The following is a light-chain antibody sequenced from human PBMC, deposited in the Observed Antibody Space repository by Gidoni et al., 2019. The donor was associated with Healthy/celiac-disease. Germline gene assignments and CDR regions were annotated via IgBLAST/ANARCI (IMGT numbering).Light chain of an antibody. J-gene: IGKJ1*01. CDR1: QSISSY. CDR3: QQSYSTPQRT. Sequence: DIQMTQSPSSLSASVGDRVTITCRASQSISSYLNWYQQKPGKAPKLLIYAASSLQSGVASRFSGSGSGTDFTLTISSLQPEDFATYYCQQSYSTPQRTFGQGTKVEIK. V-gene: IGKV1-39*01. CDR2: AAS.